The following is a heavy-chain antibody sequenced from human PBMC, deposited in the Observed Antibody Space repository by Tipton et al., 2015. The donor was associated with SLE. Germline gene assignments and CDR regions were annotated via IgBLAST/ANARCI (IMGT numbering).Heavy chain of an antibody. V-gene: IGHV1-18*01. D-gene: IGHD3-3*01. CDR3: AREGYDFWSGYIDAFDI. CDR1: GYTFTSYG. CDR2: ISAYNGNT. J-gene: IGHJ3*02. Sequence: QSGAEVKKPGASVKVSCKASGYTFTSYGISWVRQAPGQGLEWMGWISAYNGNTNYAQKLQGRVTMTTDTSTSTAYMELRSLRSDDTAVYYCAREGYDFWSGYIDAFDIWGQGTMVTVSS.